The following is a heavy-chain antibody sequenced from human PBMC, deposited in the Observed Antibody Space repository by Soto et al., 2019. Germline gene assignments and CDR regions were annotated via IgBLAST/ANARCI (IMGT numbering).Heavy chain of an antibody. D-gene: IGHD2-21*01. J-gene: IGHJ6*03. Sequence: EVQLVESGGGLVQPGGTLKLSCAASGVTFRGSAMHWVRQASGKGLEWVGRIRSKANNYATAYAASVKGRFTISRDDSKNTAYLLMNSLKTEDTAVYYCMSLVVVIATAPYLDVWGKGTAVTVSS. CDR1: GVTFRGSA. CDR2: IRSKANNYAT. V-gene: IGHV3-73*01. CDR3: MSLVVVIATAPYLDV.